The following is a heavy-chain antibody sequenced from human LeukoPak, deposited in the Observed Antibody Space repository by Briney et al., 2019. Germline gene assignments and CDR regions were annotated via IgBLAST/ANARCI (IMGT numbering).Heavy chain of an antibody. CDR2: ISWNGGTI. J-gene: IGHJ4*02. Sequence: SGGALRLSCAASGFTFDDFAMHWVRQAPRKGLEWVSGISWNGGTIDYADSVKGRFTISRDNAKNSLYLQMNSLRAEDMALYYCAKGYGSSGVTSYFHHWGQGTLVTVSS. D-gene: IGHD5-12*01. CDR3: AKGYGSSGVTSYFHH. CDR1: GFTFDDFA. V-gene: IGHV3-9*03.